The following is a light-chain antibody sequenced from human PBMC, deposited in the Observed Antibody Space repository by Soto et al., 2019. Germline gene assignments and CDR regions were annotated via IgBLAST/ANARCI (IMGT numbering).Light chain of an antibody. V-gene: IGLV1-44*01. J-gene: IGLJ1*01. CDR2: SNN. CDR1: DSNIAGHS. CDR3: SAWDGSLNGYV. Sequence: QSVLTQPPSASGTPGQRVTISCSGSDSNIAGHSVNWYQQLPGTAPKVLIYSNNQRPSGVPGRFSGSKSGTSASLAISGLQSEDEAEYYCSAWDGSLNGYVFGTGTKLTVL.